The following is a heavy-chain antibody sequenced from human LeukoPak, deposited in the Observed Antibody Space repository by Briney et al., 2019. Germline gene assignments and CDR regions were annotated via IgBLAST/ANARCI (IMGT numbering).Heavy chain of an antibody. Sequence: SETLSLTCAVYGGSFSGYYWSWIRQPPGKGLEWIGEINHSGSTSYNPSLKSRVTISVDTSKNQFSLKLSSVTAADTAVYHCARVRGITIFGVVTYYYYYYGMDVWGQGTTVTVSS. CDR1: GGSFSGYY. J-gene: IGHJ6*02. CDR2: INHSGST. V-gene: IGHV4-34*01. CDR3: ARVRGITIFGVVTYYYYYYGMDV. D-gene: IGHD3-3*01.